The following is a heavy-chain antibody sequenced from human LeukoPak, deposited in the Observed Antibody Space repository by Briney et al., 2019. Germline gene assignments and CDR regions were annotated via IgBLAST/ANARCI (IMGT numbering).Heavy chain of an antibody. CDR1: GFTFSSYW. Sequence: GGSLRLSCAAPGFTFSSYWMSWVRQAPGKGLEWVANIKQDGSERYYVDSVKGRFTISRDNARNSLYLQMNSLRAEDTAVYYCARDKSVYYDTSGSRFDYWGQGTLVTVSS. D-gene: IGHD3-22*01. V-gene: IGHV3-7*01. CDR2: IKQDGSER. CDR3: ARDKSVYYDTSGSRFDY. J-gene: IGHJ4*02.